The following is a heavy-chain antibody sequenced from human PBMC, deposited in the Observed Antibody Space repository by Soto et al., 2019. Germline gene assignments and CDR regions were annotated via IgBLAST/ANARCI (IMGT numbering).Heavy chain of an antibody. V-gene: IGHV3-13*01. CDR2: IGTAGDT. Sequence: GGSLRLSCAASGFTFSSYDMHWVRQATGKGLEWVSAIGTAGDTYYPGSVKGRFTISRENAKNSLYLQMNSLRAGDTAVYYCARAPPHIDAFDIWGQGTMVTVSS. D-gene: IGHD2-21*01. CDR1: GFTFSSYD. CDR3: ARAPPHIDAFDI. J-gene: IGHJ3*02.